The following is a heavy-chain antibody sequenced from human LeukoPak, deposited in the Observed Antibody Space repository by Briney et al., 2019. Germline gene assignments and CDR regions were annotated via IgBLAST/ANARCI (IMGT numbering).Heavy chain of an antibody. CDR1: GYTFTGYY. Sequence: ASVKVSCKASGYTFTGYYMHWVRQAPGQGLEWMGWINPNSGGTNYAQKFQGRVTMTRDTSISTAYMELSRLRSDDAAVYYCARAYNWGSHFDYWGQGTLVTVSS. V-gene: IGHV1-2*02. D-gene: IGHD7-27*01. CDR2: INPNSGGT. CDR3: ARAYNWGSHFDY. J-gene: IGHJ4*02.